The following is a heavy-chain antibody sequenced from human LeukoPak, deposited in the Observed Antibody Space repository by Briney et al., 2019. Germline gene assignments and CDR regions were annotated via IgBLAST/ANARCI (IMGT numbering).Heavy chain of an antibody. CDR3: ARDSPWFDP. CDR1: GFTFISFL. CDR2: INQDGSEK. V-gene: IGHV3-7*01. J-gene: IGHJ5*02. Sequence: WGCLGLFCAPSGFTFISFLMSWVRPAPGEGGEWVANINQDGSEKYYVDSVKGRFTISRDNAKNSLYLQMNSLRAEDTAVYYCARDSPWFDPWGQGTLVTVSS.